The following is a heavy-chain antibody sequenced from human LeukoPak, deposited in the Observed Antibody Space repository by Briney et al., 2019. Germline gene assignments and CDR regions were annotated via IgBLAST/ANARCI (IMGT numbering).Heavy chain of an antibody. CDR1: GFTFSSYA. CDR2: ISYDGSNK. J-gene: IGHJ3*02. Sequence: PGGSLRLSCAASGFTFSSYAMHWVRQAPGKGLEWVAVISYDGSNKYYADSVKGRFTISRDNSKNTLYLQMNSLRAEDTAVYYCARRYCSSTSCYPGAFDIWGQGTMVTVSS. D-gene: IGHD2-2*01. CDR3: ARRYCSSTSCYPGAFDI. V-gene: IGHV3-30-3*01.